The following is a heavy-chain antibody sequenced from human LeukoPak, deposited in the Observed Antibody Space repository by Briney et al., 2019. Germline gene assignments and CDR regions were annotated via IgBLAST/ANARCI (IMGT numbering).Heavy chain of an antibody. V-gene: IGHV1-2*02. CDR2: INPNSGGT. J-gene: IGHJ6*02. CDR3: ARSISTSPPGMDV. CDR1: GYTFTGYY. Sequence: GASVKVSCKASGYTFTGYYMHWVRQAPGQGLEWMGWINPNSGGTNYAQKFQGRVTMTRDTSISTAYMELSRLRSDDTAVYYRARSISTSPPGMDVWGQGTTVTVSS. D-gene: IGHD2-2*01.